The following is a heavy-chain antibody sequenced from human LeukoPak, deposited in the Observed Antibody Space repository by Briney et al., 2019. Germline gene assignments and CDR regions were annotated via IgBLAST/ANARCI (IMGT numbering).Heavy chain of an antibody. CDR3: AKDRQRGYSYEATDY. CDR2: IRYDGSNK. J-gene: IGHJ4*02. V-gene: IGHV3-30*02. D-gene: IGHD5-18*01. Sequence: PGGSLRLSCAASGFTFSSYGMHWVRQAPGKGLEWVAFIRYDGSNKYYADSVKGRFTISRDNSKNTLYLQMNSLRAEDTAVYYCAKDRQRGYSYEATDYWGQGTLVTVSS. CDR1: GFTFSSYG.